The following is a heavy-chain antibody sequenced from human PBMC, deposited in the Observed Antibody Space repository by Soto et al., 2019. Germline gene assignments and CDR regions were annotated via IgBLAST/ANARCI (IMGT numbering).Heavy chain of an antibody. CDR2: ITRDGSST. V-gene: IGHV3-74*01. CDR3: ARDLSPYNYGYPSFDN. Sequence: PGGSLRLSCATSGFSVSLNYMSWVRQAPGEGQGLRRGLVWVSHITRDGSSTAYADSVKGRFTVSRDNTRNTVYLQTTSLRAEDTAVYYCARDLSPYNYGYPSFDNWGPGTVVTVSS. D-gene: IGHD5-18*01. CDR1: GFSVSLNY. J-gene: IGHJ4*02.